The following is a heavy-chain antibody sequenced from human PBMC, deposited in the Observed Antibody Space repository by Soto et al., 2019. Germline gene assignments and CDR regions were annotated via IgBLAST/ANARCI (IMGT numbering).Heavy chain of an antibody. D-gene: IGHD6-13*01. V-gene: IGHV1-69*02. J-gene: IGHJ4*02. CDR1: GGTFSSYT. CDR3: ARGGIAAEPIDY. CDR2: IIPILGIA. Sequence: SVKVSCKASGGTFSSYTISWVRQAPGQGLEWMGRIIPILGIANYAQKFQGRVTITADKSASTAYMELSSLRSEDTAVYYCARGGIAAEPIDYWGQGTLVIVSS.